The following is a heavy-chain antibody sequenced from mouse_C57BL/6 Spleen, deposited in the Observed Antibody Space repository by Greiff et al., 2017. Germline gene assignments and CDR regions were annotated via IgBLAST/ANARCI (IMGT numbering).Heavy chain of an antibody. Sequence: QVQLQQPGAELVKPGASVKLSCKASGYTFTSYWMQWVKQRPGHGLVWIGEIDPSDSYTTYNHKFKGKATLTVDTSSSTAYMQLSSLTSEDSAVHYCARTPPYLYARDYWGQGTSVTVSS. J-gene: IGHJ4*01. V-gene: IGHV1-50*01. D-gene: IGHD5-5*01. CDR3: ARTPPYLYARDY. CDR1: GYTFTSYW. CDR2: IDPSDSYT.